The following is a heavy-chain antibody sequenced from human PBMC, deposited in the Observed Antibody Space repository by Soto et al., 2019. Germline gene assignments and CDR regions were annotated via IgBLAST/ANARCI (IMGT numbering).Heavy chain of an antibody. Sequence: QVQLVESGGGVVQPRRSLRFSCAASGFTFSSYGMHWVRQAPGKGLEWVAVIWYDGSNKYYADSVKGRFTISRDNSKNTLYLQMNSLRAEDTAVYYCARDLGGPFDYYYGMDVWGQGTSVTVSS. CDR1: GFTFSSYG. J-gene: IGHJ6*02. CDR2: IWYDGSNK. D-gene: IGHD3-10*01. CDR3: ARDLGGPFDYYYGMDV. V-gene: IGHV3-33*01.